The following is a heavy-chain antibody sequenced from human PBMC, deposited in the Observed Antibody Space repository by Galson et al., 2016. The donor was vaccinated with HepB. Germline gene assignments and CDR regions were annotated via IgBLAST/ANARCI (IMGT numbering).Heavy chain of an antibody. CDR2: IYWGDDI. CDR1: GFSLNTSGLG. V-gene: IGHV2-5*02. CDR3: ALETYCSGRNCYWGAFVH. J-gene: IGHJ4*02. D-gene: IGHD2-15*01. Sequence: PALVKPTQTLTLTCTFSGFSLNTSGLGVGWIRQPPGKALEWLAHIYWGDDIRYRSSLKSRLTITKDTSKNQLLLTMTNMDPVDAGTYYCALETYCSGRNCYWGAFVHWGQGSLVTVSS.